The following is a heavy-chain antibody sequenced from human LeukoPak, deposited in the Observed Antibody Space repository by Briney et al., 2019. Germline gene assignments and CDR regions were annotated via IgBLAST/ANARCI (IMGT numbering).Heavy chain of an antibody. V-gene: IGHV4-38-2*02. CDR1: GYFISSGYF. J-gene: IGHJ5*02. D-gene: IGHD3-16*02. CDR3: ARGSSAAREGWFDP. CDR2: INHSENT. Sequence: SETLSLTCTVSGYFISSGYFWGWIRQPPGKGLEWIGSINHSENTYYNPSLKSRVTISVDTSKNHFSLHLTSVTAADTAVYFCARGSSAAREGWFDPWGQGTLVTVSS.